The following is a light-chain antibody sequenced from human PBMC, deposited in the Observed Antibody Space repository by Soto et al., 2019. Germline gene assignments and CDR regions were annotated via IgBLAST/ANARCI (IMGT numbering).Light chain of an antibody. Sequence: DIQMTQSPSTLSGSVEDRVTITCRASQSIGDLLAWYQQKPGEAPKLLIYKASYLESGVPSRFSGSGSGTEFTLTISSLQPDDLATYYCQQSYNSPPITFGQGTRLEI. V-gene: IGKV1-5*03. J-gene: IGKJ5*01. CDR2: KAS. CDR1: QSIGDL. CDR3: QQSYNSPPIT.